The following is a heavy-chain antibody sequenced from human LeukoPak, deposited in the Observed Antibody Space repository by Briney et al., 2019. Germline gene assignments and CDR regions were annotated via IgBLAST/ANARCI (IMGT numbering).Heavy chain of an antibody. CDR2: IYYSGST. J-gene: IGHJ5*02. CDR3: ARGLAARPGLFDP. Sequence: PSETLSLTCTVSGGSISSHYWSWIRQPPGKGLEWIGYIYYSGSTNYNPSLRSRVTISVDTSKNQFSLKLGSVTAADTAVYYCARGLAARPGLFDPWGQGTLVTVSS. CDR1: GGSISSHY. V-gene: IGHV4-59*11. D-gene: IGHD6-6*01.